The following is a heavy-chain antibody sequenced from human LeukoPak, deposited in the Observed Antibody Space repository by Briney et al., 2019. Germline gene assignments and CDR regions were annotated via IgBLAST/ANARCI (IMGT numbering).Heavy chain of an antibody. Sequence: QAGGSLRLSCAASGFTFSSYAMHWVRQAPGKGLEWVAVISYDGSNKYYADSVKGRFTISRDNSKNTLYLQMNSLRAEDTSVYYCAKDAAGALGIGYFDYWGQGTLVTVSS. V-gene: IGHV3-30-3*01. CDR1: GFTFSSYA. CDR2: ISYDGSNK. J-gene: IGHJ4*02. CDR3: AKDAAGALGIGYFDY. D-gene: IGHD1-14*01.